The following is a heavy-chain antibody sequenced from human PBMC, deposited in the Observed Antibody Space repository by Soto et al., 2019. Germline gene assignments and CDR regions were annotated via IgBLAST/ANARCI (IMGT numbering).Heavy chain of an antibody. D-gene: IGHD3-16*01. J-gene: IGHJ6*02. CDR1: GGSISSGDYY. Sequence: SETLSLTCTVSGGSISSGDYYWSWIRQPPGKGLEWIGYIYYSGSTYYNPSLKSRVTISVDASKNQFSLKLSSVTAADTAVYYCARVGGLSGPHGMDVWGQGTTVTVSS. CDR2: IYYSGST. V-gene: IGHV4-30-4*01. CDR3: ARVGGLSGPHGMDV.